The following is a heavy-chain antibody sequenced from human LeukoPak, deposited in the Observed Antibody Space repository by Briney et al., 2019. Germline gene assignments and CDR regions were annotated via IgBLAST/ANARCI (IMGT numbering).Heavy chain of an antibody. CDR2: IYSGGST. Sequence: GGSLRLSCVASGFTVSSNYMSWVRQAPGKGLEWVSVIYSGGSTYYADSVKGRFTISRDNSKNTLYLQMNSLRAEDTAVHYCARPYYYDSGGNYWGQGSLVTVSS. J-gene: IGHJ4*02. D-gene: IGHD3-22*01. CDR1: GFTVSSNY. V-gene: IGHV3-53*01. CDR3: ARPYYYDSGGNY.